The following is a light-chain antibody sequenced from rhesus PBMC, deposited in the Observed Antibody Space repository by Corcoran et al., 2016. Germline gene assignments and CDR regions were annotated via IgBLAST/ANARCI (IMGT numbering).Light chain of an antibody. CDR3: QQYYSSPFA. CDR1: QSLLYSSNNKNY. Sequence: DIVMTQSPDSLAVSLGERVTINCKSSQSLLYSSNNKNYLAWYQQKPGQALKLLNNWASTRESGVPNRFSGSGSGTDFTLPISGLQAEDVAVFYCQQYYSSPFAFGPGTKLDIK. J-gene: IGKJ3*01. V-gene: IGKV4-1*01. CDR2: WAS.